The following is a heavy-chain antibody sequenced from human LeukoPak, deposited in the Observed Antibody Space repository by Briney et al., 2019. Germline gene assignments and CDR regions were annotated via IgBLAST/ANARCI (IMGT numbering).Heavy chain of an antibody. D-gene: IGHD1-26*01. V-gene: IGHV3-64D*06. J-gene: IGHJ3*02. CDR3: VKGWELRFDDFDI. CDR2: ISSTGGTT. CDR1: GFTFSTYV. Sequence: GGSLRLSCSVSGFTFSTYVMHWVRQAPGKGLEYVSGISSTGGTTYYADSVKGRFTISRDNSKNKLYLQMIILRAEDTAVYYCVKGWELRFDDFDIWGQGTMVTVSS.